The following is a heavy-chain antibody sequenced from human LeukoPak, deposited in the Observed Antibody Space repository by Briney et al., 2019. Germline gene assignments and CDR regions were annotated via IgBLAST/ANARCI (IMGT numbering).Heavy chain of an antibody. CDR2: VWHDGSNK. J-gene: IGHJ6*04. Sequence: GGSLRLSCTAPGFTFSSYAIHWIRQAPGKGLEWVALVWHDGSNKYYADSVKGRFTISRDNSKNTVYLQMNSLRAEDTAVYYCARDHITMVRGGHYYYGMDVWGKGTTVTVSS. CDR1: GFTFSSYA. V-gene: IGHV3-33*01. CDR3: ARDHITMVRGGHYYYGMDV. D-gene: IGHD3-10*01.